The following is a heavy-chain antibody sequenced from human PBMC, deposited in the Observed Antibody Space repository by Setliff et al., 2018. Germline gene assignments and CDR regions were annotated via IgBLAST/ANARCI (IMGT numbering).Heavy chain of an antibody. CDR3: ARMSGFLYMDV. D-gene: IGHD3-3*01. Sequence: SETLSLTCSVSGGSITSDYWSWIRQPPGKGLEWIGYMYNSGSTNYNPSLKGRATLSIDASKKQFSLKLTSVTAADTAVYYCARMSGFLYMDVWGKGTTVTVSS. V-gene: IGHV4-59*08. J-gene: IGHJ6*03. CDR2: MYNSGST. CDR1: GGSITSDY.